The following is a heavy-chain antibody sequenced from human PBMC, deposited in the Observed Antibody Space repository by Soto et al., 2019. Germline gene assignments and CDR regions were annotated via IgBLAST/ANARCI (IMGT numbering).Heavy chain of an antibody. V-gene: IGHV3-23*01. CDR2: IRGSGGRT. CDR1: GCTFSSYA. J-gene: IGHJ4*02. CDR3: AKEPLRFSGNPRHFDY. Sequence: LGGSLRLSCAASGCTFSSYALNWVRRAPGKGREGVAAIRGSGGRTYYADSVKGRVTISSDSSKNTLYLQMNSLRAEDTAVYYCAKEPLRFSGNPRHFDYLGQGT. D-gene: IGHD2-15*01.